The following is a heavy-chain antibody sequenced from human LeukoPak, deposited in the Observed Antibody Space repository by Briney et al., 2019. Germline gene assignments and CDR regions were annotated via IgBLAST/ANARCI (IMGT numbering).Heavy chain of an antibody. J-gene: IGHJ4*02. CDR3: ARRVRWRLGIDY. CDR1: GGSISSSSYY. CDR2: IYYSGST. D-gene: IGHD4-23*01. V-gene: IGHV4-39*01. Sequence: SETLSLTCTVSGGSISSSSYYWGWIRQPPGKGLEWIGSIYYSGSTYYNPSLKSRVTISVDTSKNQFSLKLTSVTAADTAVYYCARRVRWRLGIDYWGQGTPVTVSS.